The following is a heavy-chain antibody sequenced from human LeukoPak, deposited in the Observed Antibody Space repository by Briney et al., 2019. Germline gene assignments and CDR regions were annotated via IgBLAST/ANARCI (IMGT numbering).Heavy chain of an antibody. V-gene: IGHV1-69*13. CDR1: GGTFSSYA. CDR3: ARGTTRAFYYYGMDV. CDR2: IIAIFGTT. D-gene: IGHD1-1*01. Sequence: SVRVSCKASGGTFSSYAISWVRQAPGEGLEWVGGIIAIFGTTNYAQKFQGRVTITAYESTTTAYMELSSLRSEDTAVYYCARGTTRAFYYYGMDVWGKGTTVTVSS. J-gene: IGHJ6*04.